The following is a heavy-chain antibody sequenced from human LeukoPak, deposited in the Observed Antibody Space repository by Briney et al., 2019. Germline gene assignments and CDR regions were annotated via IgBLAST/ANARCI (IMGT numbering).Heavy chain of an antibody. CDR1: GFTFSSYE. V-gene: IGHV3-48*03. Sequence: GGSLRLSCAASGFTFSSYEMNWVRQAPGKGLEWVSYISSSGSTIYYADSVKGRFTISRDNAKNSVYLQMTSLRPEDTAVYYCARLITGTYFRPPAYNYYYHYMDVWGKGTTVTISS. CDR3: ARLITGTYFRPPAYNYYYHYMDV. J-gene: IGHJ6*03. D-gene: IGHD1-26*01. CDR2: ISSSGSTI.